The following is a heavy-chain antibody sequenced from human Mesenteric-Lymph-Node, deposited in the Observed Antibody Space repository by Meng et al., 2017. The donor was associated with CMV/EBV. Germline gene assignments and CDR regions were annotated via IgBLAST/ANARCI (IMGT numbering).Heavy chain of an antibody. J-gene: IGHJ4*02. Sequence: GGSLRLSCEASGFRFNEYGMSWVRQAPGKGLEWASGINWNGGSTGYADSVKGRFTISRDNAKNSLYLQMNSLRAEDTALYYCARCHNDILTGYSDYWGQGALVTVSS. V-gene: IGHV3-20*04. CDR1: GFRFNEYG. CDR3: ARCHNDILTGYSDY. D-gene: IGHD3-9*01. CDR2: INWNGGST.